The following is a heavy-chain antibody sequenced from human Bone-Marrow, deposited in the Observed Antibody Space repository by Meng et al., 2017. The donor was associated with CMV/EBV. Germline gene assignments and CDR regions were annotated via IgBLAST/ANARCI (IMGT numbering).Heavy chain of an antibody. J-gene: IGHJ4*02. D-gene: IGHD6-6*01. CDR2: ISYDGSNK. Sequence: GESLKISCAASGFTFSSYAMHWVRQAPGKGLEWVAVISYDGSNKYYADSVKGRFTISRDNSKNTLYLQMNSLRAEDTAVYYCARSSSPQYFDYWGQGTRVTGYS. V-gene: IGHV3-30*04. CDR1: GFTFSSYA. CDR3: ARSSSPQYFDY.